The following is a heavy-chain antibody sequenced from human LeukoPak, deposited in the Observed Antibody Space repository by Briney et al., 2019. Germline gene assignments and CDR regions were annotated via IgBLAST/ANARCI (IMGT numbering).Heavy chain of an antibody. CDR1: GGSISSYY. J-gene: IGHJ4*02. CDR2: IYTSGST. CDR3: AVGYCSGGSCYGVDY. Sequence: SETLSLTCTGSGGSISSYYWSWIRQPAGKGLEWIGRIYTSGSTNYNPSLKSRVTMSVDTSKNQFSLKLSSVTAADTAVYYCAVGYCSGGSCYGVDYWGQGTLVTVSS. V-gene: IGHV4-4*07. D-gene: IGHD2-15*01.